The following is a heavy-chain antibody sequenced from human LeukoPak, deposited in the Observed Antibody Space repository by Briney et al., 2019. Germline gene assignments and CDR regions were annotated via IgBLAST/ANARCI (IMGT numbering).Heavy chain of an antibody. D-gene: IGHD3-10*01. V-gene: IGHV1-8*01. J-gene: IGHJ4*02. CDR2: MNPNSGNT. CDR3: ARDLRSSGYYGSGRHYFDY. Sequence: ASVKVSCKASGYTFTSYDINWVRQATGQGLEWMGWMNPNSGNTGYAQKFQGRVTMTRDTSISTAYMELSRLRSDDTAVYYCARDLRSSGYYGSGRHYFDYWGQGTLVTVSS. CDR1: GYTFTSYD.